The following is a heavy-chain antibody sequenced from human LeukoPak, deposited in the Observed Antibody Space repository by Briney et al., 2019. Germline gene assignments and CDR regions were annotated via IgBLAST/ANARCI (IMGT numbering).Heavy chain of an antibody. CDR3: SGRDSSRSPRAY. V-gene: IGHV3-7*01. CDR2: IKPDGSEK. CDR1: GLTFTDFW. Sequence: GGSLRLSCAASGLTFTDFWMNWVRLAPGRGLEWLANIKPDGSEKYYVDSVKGRFAISRDNAKNGVYLEMNSLRAEDTGVYYCSGRDSSRSPRAYWGQGTLVSVSS. D-gene: IGHD2-2*01. J-gene: IGHJ4*02.